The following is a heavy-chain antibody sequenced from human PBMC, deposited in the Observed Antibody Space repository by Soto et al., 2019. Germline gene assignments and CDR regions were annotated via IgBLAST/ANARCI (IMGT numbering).Heavy chain of an antibody. Sequence: QVQLLQSGAEVKKPGSSVRVSCEASGGTFRTYAISWVRQAPGQGLEWMGEIIPIFGKVNYAQQFQGRVTIAEDESTTSVYMDLRSLTSEDTAVYYCAKGAVAGTPTSYYYYGMDVWGQGTTVTVS. CDR3: AKGAVAGTPTSYYYYGMDV. J-gene: IGHJ6*02. D-gene: IGHD6-19*01. V-gene: IGHV1-69*12. CDR2: IIPIFGKV. CDR1: GGTFRTYA.